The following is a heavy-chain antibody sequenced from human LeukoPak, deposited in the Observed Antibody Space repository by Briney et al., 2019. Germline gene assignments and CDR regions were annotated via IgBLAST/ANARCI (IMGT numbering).Heavy chain of an antibody. CDR1: GGSFSGYY. V-gene: IGHV4-34*01. J-gene: IGHJ3*02. CDR3: ARRGRGYCSSTSCYRAGAFDI. D-gene: IGHD2-2*02. CDR2: INHSGST. Sequence: SGTLSLTCAVYGGSFSGYYWSWIRQPPGKGLEWIGEINHSGSTNYNPSLKSRVTISVDTSKSQFSLKLSSVTAADTAVYYCARRGRGYCSSTSCYRAGAFDIWGQGTMVTVSS.